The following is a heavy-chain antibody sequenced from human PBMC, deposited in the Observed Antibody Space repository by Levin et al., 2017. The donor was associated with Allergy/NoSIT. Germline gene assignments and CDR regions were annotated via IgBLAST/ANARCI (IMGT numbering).Heavy chain of an antibody. CDR1: GFTFSRYW. V-gene: IGHV3-7*04. CDR2: INQLGSEK. D-gene: IGHD3-9*01. Sequence: GESLKISCAASGFTFSRYWMSWVRQAPGKGLEWVANINQLGSEKYFVESVKGRFTITRDNAKNSLYLQMNSLRVEDTAVYYCATGDILTGYPFDYWGQGTLVTVSS. CDR3: ATGDILTGYPFDY. J-gene: IGHJ4*02.